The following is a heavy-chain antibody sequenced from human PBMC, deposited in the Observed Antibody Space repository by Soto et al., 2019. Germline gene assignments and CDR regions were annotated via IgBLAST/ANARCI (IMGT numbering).Heavy chain of an antibody. CDR2: IYWDDDK. CDR1: GFSLSTTGVG. D-gene: IGHD1-1*01. J-gene: IGHJ4*02. Sequence: QITLNESGPTRVKPTQTLTLTCTFSGFSLSTTGVGVGWIRQSPGKALERLALIYWDDDKRYSPSLKSRLTITKDTSKNQVVLTMTNMDPVDTATYYCAHRVGLQGNWNGGYFDFWGQGALVTVSS. CDR3: AHRVGLQGNWNGGYFDF. V-gene: IGHV2-5*02.